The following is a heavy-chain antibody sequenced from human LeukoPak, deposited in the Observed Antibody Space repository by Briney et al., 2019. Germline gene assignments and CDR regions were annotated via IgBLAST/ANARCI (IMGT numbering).Heavy chain of an antibody. CDR2: INWNGGST. Sequence: GGSLRLSCAASGFTFDDYGMSCVRQAPGKGLEWVSGINWNGGSTGYADSVKGRFTISRDNAKSSLYLQMNSLRAEDTALYYCARDASSWYGHAFDIWGQGTMVTVSS. CDR1: GFTFDDYG. V-gene: IGHV3-20*04. CDR3: ARDASSWYGHAFDI. J-gene: IGHJ3*02. D-gene: IGHD6-13*01.